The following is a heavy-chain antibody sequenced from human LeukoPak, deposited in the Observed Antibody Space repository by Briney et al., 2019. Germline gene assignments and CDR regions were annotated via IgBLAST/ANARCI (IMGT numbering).Heavy chain of an antibody. V-gene: IGHV4-59*01. J-gene: IGHJ6*03. CDR2: IYYSGST. CDR1: GGSISSYY. CDR3: ARDYSGSYYYYMDV. D-gene: IGHD1-26*01. Sequence: PSETLSLTCTVSGGSISSYYWSWIRQPPGRGLEWIGYIYYSGSTNYNPSLKSRVTISVDTSKNQFSLKLSSVTAADTAAYYCARDYSGSYYYYMDVWGKGTTVTVSS.